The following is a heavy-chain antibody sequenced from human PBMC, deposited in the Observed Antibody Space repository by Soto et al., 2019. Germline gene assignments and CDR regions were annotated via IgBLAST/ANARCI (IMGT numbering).Heavy chain of an antibody. V-gene: IGHV4-34*01. CDR3: ASGFWRVPAAF. CDR2: INHSGST. J-gene: IGHJ4*02. D-gene: IGHD2-2*01. Sequence: PSETLSLTCAVYGGSFSGYYLSWIRQPPGKGLEWIGEINHSGSTNYNPSLKSRVTISVDTSKNQFSLKLSSVTAADTAVYYCASGFWRVPAAFWGQGTLVTVSS. CDR1: GGSFSGYY.